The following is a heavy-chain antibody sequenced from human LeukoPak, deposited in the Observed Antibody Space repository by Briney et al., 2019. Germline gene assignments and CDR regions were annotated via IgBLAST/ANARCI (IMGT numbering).Heavy chain of an antibody. Sequence: SETLSLTCTVSGGSISSYYWSWIRQPPGKGLEWIGYIYYSGSTNYNPSLKSRVTISVDTSKNQFSLKLSSVTAADTAVYYCARWEATVVEALDYWGQGTLVTVSS. D-gene: IGHD4-23*01. J-gene: IGHJ4*02. CDR1: GGSISSYY. CDR2: IYYSGST. CDR3: ARWEATVVEALDY. V-gene: IGHV4-59*01.